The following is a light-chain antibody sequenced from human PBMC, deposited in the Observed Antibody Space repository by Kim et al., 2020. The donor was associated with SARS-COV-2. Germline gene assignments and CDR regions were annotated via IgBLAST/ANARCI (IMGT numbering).Light chain of an antibody. CDR1: QDISNY. Sequence: VGDRVTITCQASQDISNYLNWYQQKPGKAPKLLIYDASNLETGVPSRFSGSGSGTDFTFTISSLQPEDIATYYCQQYDNLPRIFTFGPGTKVDIK. V-gene: IGKV1-33*01. CDR2: DAS. J-gene: IGKJ3*01. CDR3: QQYDNLPRIFT.